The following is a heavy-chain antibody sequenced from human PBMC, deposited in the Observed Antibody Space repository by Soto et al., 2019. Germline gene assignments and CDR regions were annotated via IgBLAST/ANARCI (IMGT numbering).Heavy chain of an antibody. CDR2: IRSKANSYAT. CDR3: TSRGLGDTIFGVVTAGLY. Sequence: GGSLRLSCAASGFTFSGSAMHWVRQASGKGLEWVGRIRSKANSYATAYAASVKGRFTISRDDSKNTAYLQMNSLKTEDTAVYYCTSRGLGDTIFGVVTAGLYWGQGTLVTVSS. J-gene: IGHJ4*02. D-gene: IGHD3-3*01. V-gene: IGHV3-73*01. CDR1: GFTFSGSA.